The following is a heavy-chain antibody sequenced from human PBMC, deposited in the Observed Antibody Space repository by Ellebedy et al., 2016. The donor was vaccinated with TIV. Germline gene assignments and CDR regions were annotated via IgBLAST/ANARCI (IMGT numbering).Heavy chain of an antibody. Sequence: GGSLRLXXAASGFTFSRLAMHWVRQAPGKGLEWVAVMSSDGINKYYADSVKGRFTISRDNSKSTLYLQMNSLRVEDTAVYYCAKERWLQSIGAFDLWGQGTMVTVSS. D-gene: IGHD5-24*01. CDR1: GFTFSRLA. CDR2: MSSDGINK. V-gene: IGHV3-30*18. CDR3: AKERWLQSIGAFDL. J-gene: IGHJ3*01.